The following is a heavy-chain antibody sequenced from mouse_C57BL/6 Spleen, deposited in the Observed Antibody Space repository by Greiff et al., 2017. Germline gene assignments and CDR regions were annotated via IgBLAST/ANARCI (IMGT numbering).Heavy chain of an antibody. Sequence: DVKLQESGPGLVKPSQSLSLTCSVTGYSITSGYYWNWIRQFPGNKLEWMGYISYDGSNNYNPSLKNRISITRDTSKNQFFLKLNSVTTEDTATYYDARGYDGYPAWFAYWGQGTLVTVSA. V-gene: IGHV3-6*01. CDR3: ARGYDGYPAWFAY. CDR2: ISYDGSN. CDR1: GYSITSGYY. D-gene: IGHD2-3*01. J-gene: IGHJ3*01.